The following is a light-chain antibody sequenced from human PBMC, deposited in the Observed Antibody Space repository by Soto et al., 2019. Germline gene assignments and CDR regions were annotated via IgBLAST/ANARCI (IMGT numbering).Light chain of an antibody. J-gene: IGKJ2*03. CDR2: SAS. CDR3: QQSYNSPPYS. V-gene: IGKV1-39*01. Sequence: DIQMTQSPSSLSASVGDRVIITCRASKSISNYLNWYQQKPGEAPTLLIHSASTLRPGVPSRFSGSGSGTYFTLTITTLQPEDVATYYCQQSYNSPPYSFGQGTKLQ. CDR1: KSISNY.